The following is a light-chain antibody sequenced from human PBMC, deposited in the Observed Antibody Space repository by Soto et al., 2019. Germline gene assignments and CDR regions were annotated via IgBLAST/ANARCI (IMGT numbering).Light chain of an antibody. Sequence: QSVLTQSPSASASLGASVKLTCTLSSGHSSYAIAWHQKQPGKGPRYLMDLNNDCSHTKGDGIPDRFSGSSSGAERYLIISSLQSEDESDYYCQTWGTGFQVFGGGTKLTVL. CDR1: SGHSSYA. V-gene: IGLV4-69*01. CDR3: QTWGTGFQV. J-gene: IGLJ2*01. CDR2: LNNDCSH.